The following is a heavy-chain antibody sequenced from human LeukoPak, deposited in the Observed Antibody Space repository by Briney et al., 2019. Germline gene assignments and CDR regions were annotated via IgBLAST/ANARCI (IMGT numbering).Heavy chain of an antibody. D-gene: IGHD1-26*01. Sequence: PGGSLRLSCAASGFTFSSYAMHWVRQAPGKGLEWVAVISYDGSNKYYADSVKGRFTISRDNSKNTLYLQMNSLRAEDTAVYYCAKLRKGSGSYYWFDPWGQGTLVTVSS. CDR2: ISYDGSNK. J-gene: IGHJ5*02. V-gene: IGHV3-30-3*02. CDR3: AKLRKGSGSYYWFDP. CDR1: GFTFSSYA.